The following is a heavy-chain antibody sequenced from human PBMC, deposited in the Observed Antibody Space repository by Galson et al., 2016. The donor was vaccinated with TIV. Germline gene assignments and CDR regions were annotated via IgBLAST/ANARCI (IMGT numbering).Heavy chain of an antibody. CDR2: IIPIFGTT. J-gene: IGHJ4*02. D-gene: IGHD5-18*01. CDR3: AKDPYIYGSYLDH. CDR1: GGLVSNYA. V-gene: IGHV1-69*13. Sequence: SVKVSCKASGGLVSNYAISWVRQAPGQGLEWMGGIIPIFGTTKYAQKFQGRVTITADESTRIANMELSSLRSEDTAVYYCAKDPYIYGSYLDHWGQGTLVTVSS.